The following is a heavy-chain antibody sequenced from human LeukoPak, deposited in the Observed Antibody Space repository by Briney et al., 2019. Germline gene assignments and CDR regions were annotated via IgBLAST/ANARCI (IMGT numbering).Heavy chain of an antibody. V-gene: IGHV3-21*01. CDR3: ARDRGGSGYSGPVDY. Sequence: GGSLRLSCAASGFTFSSYSMNWVRQAPGKGLEWVSSISSSSSYIYYADSVKGRFTIPRDNAKNSLYLQMNSLRAEDTAVYYCARDRGGSGYSGPVDYWGQGTLVTVSS. CDR2: ISSSSSYI. CDR1: GFTFSSYS. J-gene: IGHJ4*02. D-gene: IGHD3-22*01.